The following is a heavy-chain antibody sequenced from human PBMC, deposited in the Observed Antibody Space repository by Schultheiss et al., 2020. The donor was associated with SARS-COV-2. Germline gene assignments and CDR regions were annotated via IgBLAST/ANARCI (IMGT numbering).Heavy chain of an antibody. CDR1: GFSFNNYI. CDR3: ARDRFGFITIDY. Sequence: GGSLRLSCAASGFSFNNYILNWVRQAPGKGLEWVANIKEDGSERFYVDSVKGRFTISRDNAKNSLYLQMNSLRDEDTAVYYCARDRFGFITIDYWGQGTLVTVSS. D-gene: IGHD3-16*01. CDR2: IKEDGSER. J-gene: IGHJ4*02. V-gene: IGHV3-7*01.